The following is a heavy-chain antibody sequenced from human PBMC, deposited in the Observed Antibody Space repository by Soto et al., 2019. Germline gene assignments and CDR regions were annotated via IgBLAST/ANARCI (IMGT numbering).Heavy chain of an antibody. CDR3: ATPGVYSSGWYPEMGAFDI. CDR1: GYTLTELS. D-gene: IGHD6-19*01. V-gene: IGHV1-24*01. J-gene: IGHJ3*02. Sequence: ASVKVSCKVSGYTLTELSMHWVRQAPGKGLEWMGGFDPEDGETIYAQKFQGRVTMTEDTSTDTAYMELSSLRSEDTAVYYCATPGVYSSGWYPEMGAFDIWGQGTMVTVSS. CDR2: FDPEDGET.